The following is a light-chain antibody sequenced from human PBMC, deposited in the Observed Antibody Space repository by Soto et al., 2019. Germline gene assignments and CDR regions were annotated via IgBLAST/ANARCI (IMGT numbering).Light chain of an antibody. CDR3: QQYGSSPPIT. J-gene: IGKJ5*01. CDR1: QDINIY. Sequence: DIQMTQSPSSLFASVGDRVTITCQATQDINIYLNWYQQKPGKAPNLLIYDASNLEIGVPSRFSGSGSGTEFTLTISRLEPEDFAVYYCQQYGSSPPITFGQGTRLEIK. CDR2: DAS. V-gene: IGKV1-33*01.